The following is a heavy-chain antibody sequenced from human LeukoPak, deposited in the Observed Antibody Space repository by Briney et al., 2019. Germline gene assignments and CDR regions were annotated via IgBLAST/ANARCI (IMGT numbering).Heavy chain of an antibody. CDR2: IYYSGST. CDR1: GGSISSYY. CDR3: AREHYGSSGYRVDY. V-gene: IGHV4-59*01. Sequence: PSETLSLTCTVSGGSISSYYWSWIRQPPGKGLEWIGYIYYSGSTNYNPSLKSRVTISVDTSKNQFSLKLSSVTAADTAVYYCAREHYGSSGYRVDYWGQGTLVTVSS. J-gene: IGHJ4*02. D-gene: IGHD3-22*01.